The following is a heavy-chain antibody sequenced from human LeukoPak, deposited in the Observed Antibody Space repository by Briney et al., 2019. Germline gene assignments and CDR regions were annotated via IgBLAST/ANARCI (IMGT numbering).Heavy chain of an antibody. D-gene: IGHD6-13*01. CDR3: ARDRKDSSSWEYYFDY. CDR1: GFTFSDYY. CDR2: ISTSGSSI. V-gene: IGHV3-11*01. J-gene: IGHJ4*02. Sequence: GGSLRLSCAASGFTFSDYYMSWLRQAPGRGLEGVSHISTSGSSIYYADSVKGRVTISRDNAKNSLYLQMNSLRAEDTAVYYCARDRKDSSSWEYYFDYWGQGTLVTVSS.